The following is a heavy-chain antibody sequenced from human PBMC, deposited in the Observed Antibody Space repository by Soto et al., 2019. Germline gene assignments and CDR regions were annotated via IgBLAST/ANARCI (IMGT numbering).Heavy chain of an antibody. CDR3: ARDGSSWSRTLRYKYYYYGMDV. J-gene: IGHJ6*02. CDR2: ISAYNGNT. Sequence: ASVKVSCKASGYTFTSYGISWVRQAPGQGLEWMGWISAYNGNTNYAQKLQGRVTMTTDTSTSTAYMELRSLRSDDTAVYYCARDGSSWSRTLRYKYYYYGMDVWGQGTTVTVSS. CDR1: GYTFTSYG. V-gene: IGHV1-18*01. D-gene: IGHD6-13*01.